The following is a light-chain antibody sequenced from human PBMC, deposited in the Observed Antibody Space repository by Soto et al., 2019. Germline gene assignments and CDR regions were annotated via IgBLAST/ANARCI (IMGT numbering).Light chain of an antibody. CDR1: SSNIGAGYD. V-gene: IGLV1-40*01. CDR2: GNS. Sequence: QAVVTQPPSVSGAPGQRVTISCTGSSSNIGAGYDVHWYQQLPGTAPKLLIYGNSNRPSGVPDRFSGSKSGTSASLAITGLQAEDEADYYCQSYDSSLSGWVFGGGTKVPVL. CDR3: QSYDSSLSGWV. J-gene: IGLJ3*02.